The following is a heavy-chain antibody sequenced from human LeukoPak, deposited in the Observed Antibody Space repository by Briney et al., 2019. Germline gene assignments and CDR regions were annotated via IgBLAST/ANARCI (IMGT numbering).Heavy chain of an antibody. V-gene: IGHV3-30-3*01. CDR3: VRVGYYASGPFSYFDY. J-gene: IGHJ4*02. CDR1: GFTFSGYA. D-gene: IGHD3-10*01. Sequence: GGSLRLSCAASGFTFSGYAMHWVRQAPGKGLEWVAVISYDGSNEYYADSVKGRFTISRDNSKNTLYLQMNSLSVEDTAVYYCVRVGYYASGPFSYFDYWGQGTLVTVSS. CDR2: ISYDGSNE.